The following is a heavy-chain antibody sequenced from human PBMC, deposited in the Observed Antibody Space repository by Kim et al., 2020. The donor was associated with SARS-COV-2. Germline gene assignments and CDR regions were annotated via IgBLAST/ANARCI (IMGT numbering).Heavy chain of an antibody. CDR2: IYNDGNA. J-gene: IGHJ6*02. D-gene: IGHD3-16*02. CDR3: ARGAGYMWNYGMDL. Sequence: GGSLRLSCAASGFTVSNNFMSWVRQAPGKGLEWVSVIYNDGNAYYADSVKGRFTISRDNSENTVYLQMNSLRAEDTAVYYCARGAGYMWNYGMDLWGQGAMVTVSS. CDR1: GFTVSNNF. V-gene: IGHV3-53*01.